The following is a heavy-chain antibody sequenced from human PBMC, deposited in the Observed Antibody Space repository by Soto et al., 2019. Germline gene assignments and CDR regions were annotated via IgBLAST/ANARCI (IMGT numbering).Heavy chain of an antibody. J-gene: IGHJ4*01. CDR1: GGSLSGLY. Sequence: TSETLSLTWTVSGGSLSGLYWNWIRQPPGKGLEWIGNVYDIATTNYNPSLKSRVTISADTSKNQISLKLSSVTTADTAVYFCARDFSFVTGYYMGLYYRGHRALVTGSS. CDR3: ARDFSFVTGYYMGLYY. D-gene: IGHD3-9*01. V-gene: IGHV4-59*11. CDR2: VYDIATT.